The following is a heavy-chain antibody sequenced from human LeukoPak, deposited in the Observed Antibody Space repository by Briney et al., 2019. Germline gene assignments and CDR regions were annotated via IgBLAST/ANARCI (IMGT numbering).Heavy chain of an antibody. V-gene: IGHV3-23*01. CDR3: AKESGYSSGWDYFDS. CDR1: GYIFSNFD. D-gene: IGHD3-10*01. CDR2: MDPSGSYI. J-gene: IGHJ4*02. Sequence: PGGTLRLSCAVSGYIFSNFDMNWGRQPPGGGGEGGFAMDPSGSYIYYADSVKCRFTISRDNSKNTLFLQMNSLKVEDTAIYYCAKESGYSSGWDYFDSWGRGTLVTVSS.